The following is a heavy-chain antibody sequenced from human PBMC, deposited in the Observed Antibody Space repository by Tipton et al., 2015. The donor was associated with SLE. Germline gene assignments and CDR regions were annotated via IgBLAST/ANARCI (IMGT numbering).Heavy chain of an antibody. CDR1: GGSISSHY. D-gene: IGHD1-26*01. CDR3: AREVGAYAYYYYYMDV. CDR2: IYTSGST. J-gene: IGHJ6*03. Sequence: TLSLTCTVSGGSISSHYWSWIRQPAGKGLEWIGRIYTSGSTNYNPSLKSRVTISVDTSKNQFSLRLSSVTAADTAVYYCAREVGAYAYYYYYMDVWGKGTTVTVSS. V-gene: IGHV4-4*07.